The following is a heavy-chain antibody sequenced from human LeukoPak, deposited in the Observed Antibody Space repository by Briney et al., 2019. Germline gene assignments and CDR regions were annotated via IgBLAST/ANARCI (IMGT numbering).Heavy chain of an antibody. CDR3: ARSGVATCHY. D-gene: IGHD5-12*01. CDR1: GFTFTDYA. CDR2: INPDGGS. Sequence: GGSLRLSCQASGFTFTDYAMSWVRQAPGKGLEWVSSINPDGGSFFADSVKGRSSISRDDSRSVVNLQLNKLSAEDTAVYYCARSGVATCHYWGQGILVTVSS. J-gene: IGHJ4*02. V-gene: IGHV3-23*01.